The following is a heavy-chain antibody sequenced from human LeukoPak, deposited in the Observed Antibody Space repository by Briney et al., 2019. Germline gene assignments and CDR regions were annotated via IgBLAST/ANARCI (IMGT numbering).Heavy chain of an antibody. J-gene: IGHJ5*02. CDR1: GRSIRSVY. CDR2: IYATDLT. Sequence: SESLSLTCTVSGRSIRSVYWNWIRQSAGKGLEWIGRIYATDLTNYNPSLKSRVTLSVDMSKNELSLTLKSVTAADTAVYYCARGFGSGTSPIDLWGQGALVTVSS. D-gene: IGHD3-10*01. CDR3: ARGFGSGTSPIDL. V-gene: IGHV4-4*07.